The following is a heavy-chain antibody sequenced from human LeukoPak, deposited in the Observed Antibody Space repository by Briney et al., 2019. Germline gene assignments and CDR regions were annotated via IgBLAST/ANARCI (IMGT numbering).Heavy chain of an antibody. J-gene: IGHJ3*02. CDR3: ARGGEIAVAGSDAFDI. CDR1: GFTFSSYG. D-gene: IGHD6-19*01. CDR2: ISYDGSDK. Sequence: GRSLRLSCAASGFTFSSYGMHWVRQAPSKGLEWVAVISYDGSDKYYADSVKGRFTISRDNAKNPLYLQMNSLRAEDTAVYYCARGGEIAVAGSDAFDIWGQGTMVTVSS. V-gene: IGHV3-30*03.